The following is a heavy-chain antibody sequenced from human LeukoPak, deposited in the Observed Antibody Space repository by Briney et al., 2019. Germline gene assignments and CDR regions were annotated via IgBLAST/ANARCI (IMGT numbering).Heavy chain of an antibody. Sequence: GESLKISCKGSGYSFTSYWIGWVRQMPGKGLEWMGIIYPGDSDTRYSPSFQGQVTISADKSISTAYLQWSSLKASDTAMYYCARSLGSSYDILTGYYSDYWGQGTLVTVSS. CDR3: ARSLGSSYDILTGYYSDY. J-gene: IGHJ4*02. CDR1: GYSFTSYW. CDR2: IYPGDSDT. V-gene: IGHV5-51*01. D-gene: IGHD3-9*01.